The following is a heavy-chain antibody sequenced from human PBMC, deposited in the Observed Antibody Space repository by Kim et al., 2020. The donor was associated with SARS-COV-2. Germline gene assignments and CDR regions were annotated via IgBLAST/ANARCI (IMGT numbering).Heavy chain of an antibody. V-gene: IGHV4-61*02. CDR1: AASINSVAYY. D-gene: IGHD2-15*01. CDR3: AAASTPNHFDS. J-gene: IGHJ4*02. CDR2: IYSSRSP. Sequence: SETLSLTCTVSAASINSVAYYWSWIRQPAGKGLEWIGRIYSSRSPNYNPSLKSRVTISVHTSKNLFSLTLSSLTATDSAVYYCAAASTPNHFDSWGQGTLVTVSS.